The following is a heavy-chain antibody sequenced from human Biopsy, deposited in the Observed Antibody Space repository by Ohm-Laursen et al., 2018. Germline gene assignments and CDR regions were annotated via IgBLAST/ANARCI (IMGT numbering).Heavy chain of an antibody. Sequence: SLRLSCAASGFTFTSYAMHWVRQAPGKGLEWVAVISYDGSGEYYADSLQGRFIISRGNPKNTVDLQMNSLRAEDTAVYFCARDGKRWDYSTYFSWHFDLWGRGTLVTVSP. CDR1: GFTFTSYA. V-gene: IGHV3-30*03. J-gene: IGHJ2*01. CDR2: ISYDGSGE. D-gene: IGHD4-11*01. CDR3: ARDGKRWDYSTYFSWHFDL.